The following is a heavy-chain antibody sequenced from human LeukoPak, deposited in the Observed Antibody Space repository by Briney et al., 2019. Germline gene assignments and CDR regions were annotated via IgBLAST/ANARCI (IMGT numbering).Heavy chain of an antibody. Sequence: GESLRLSCAASGFTFSSYAMSWVRQAPGKGLEWVSAISGSGTNTYYADSVKGRFTISRDNTKNSLFLHMSSLRAEDTAVYFCASSYFDNSLHAYDIWGQGTMVTVSS. CDR1: GFTFSSYA. J-gene: IGHJ3*02. D-gene: IGHD3-22*01. CDR2: ISGSGTNT. V-gene: IGHV3-23*01. CDR3: ASSYFDNSLHAYDI.